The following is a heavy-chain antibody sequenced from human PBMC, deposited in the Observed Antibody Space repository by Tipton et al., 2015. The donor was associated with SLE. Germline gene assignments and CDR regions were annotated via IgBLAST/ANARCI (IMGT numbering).Heavy chain of an antibody. Sequence: SLRLSCAASGFTFSSYGMHWVRQAPGKGLEWVSSISSSSSYIYYADSVKGRFTISRDNAKNSLYLQMNSLRAEDTAVYYCARSGGYYKGYFDYWGQGTLVTVSS. D-gene: IGHD3-10*01. V-gene: IGHV3-21*03. CDR1: GFTFSSYG. CDR2: ISSSSSYI. CDR3: ARSGGYYKGYFDY. J-gene: IGHJ4*02.